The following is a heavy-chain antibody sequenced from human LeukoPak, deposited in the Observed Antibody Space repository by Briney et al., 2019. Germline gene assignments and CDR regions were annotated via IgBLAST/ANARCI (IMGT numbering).Heavy chain of an antibody. CDR1: GDSFSGYY. J-gene: IGHJ4*02. CDR3: ARGEYSSPDY. D-gene: IGHD6-6*01. Sequence: KPSETLSLTCDVYGDSFSGYYWTWIRQTPEKGLEWIGEINHSGSTNYNPSLKSRVTISVDTSKNQFSLKLSSVTAADTAVYYCARGEYSSPDYWGQGTLVTVSS. V-gene: IGHV4-34*01. CDR2: INHSGST.